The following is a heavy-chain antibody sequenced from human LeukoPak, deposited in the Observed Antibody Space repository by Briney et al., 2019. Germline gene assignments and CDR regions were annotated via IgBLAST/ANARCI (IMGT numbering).Heavy chain of an antibody. CDR2: IIPIFGTA. J-gene: IGHJ4*02. Sequence: ASVKVSCKASGGTFSSYAISWVRQAPGQGLEWMGGIIPIFGTANYAQKFQGRVTITADESTSTAYMELSSLRSEDTAVYYCARGNYDILTGYYWDFDYWGQGTLVTVSS. V-gene: IGHV1-69*13. D-gene: IGHD3-9*01. CDR3: ARGNYDILTGYYWDFDY. CDR1: GGTFSSYA.